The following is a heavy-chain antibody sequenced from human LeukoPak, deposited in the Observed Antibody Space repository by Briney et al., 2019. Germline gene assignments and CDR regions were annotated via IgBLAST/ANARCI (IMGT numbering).Heavy chain of an antibody. CDR3: ARDIASTRMDV. Sequence: GGSLRLSCVAYGFTFRSHGMHWVRQAPGKGLWWVAVIWYDGSNEYFADSVKGRFTISRDNSKNILYLQMNSLRAEDTAVYYCARDIASTRMDVWGQGTTVSVSS. J-gene: IGHJ6*02. D-gene: IGHD2-15*01. CDR1: GFTFRSHG. V-gene: IGHV3-33*01. CDR2: IWYDGSNE.